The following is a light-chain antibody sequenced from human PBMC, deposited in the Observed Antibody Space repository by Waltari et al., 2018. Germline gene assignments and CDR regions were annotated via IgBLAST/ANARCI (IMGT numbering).Light chain of an antibody. V-gene: IGLV1-40*01. J-gene: IGLJ2*01. CDR3: QSFDSSLNAVL. CDR1: SSNIGAGYD. Sequence: QSVLTQPPSVSGAPGQRVTISCTGSSSNIGAGYDVQCYQQFPGTAPNLLIYHNSNRPSGVPDRFSGSKSGTSASLAITGLLAEDEADYYCQSFDSSLNAVLFGGGTKLTVL. CDR2: HNS.